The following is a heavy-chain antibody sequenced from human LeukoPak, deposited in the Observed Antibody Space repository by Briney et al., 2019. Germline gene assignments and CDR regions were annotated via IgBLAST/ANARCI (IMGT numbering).Heavy chain of an antibody. D-gene: IGHD2-21*02. CDR1: GFTFSNYW. Sequence: GGSLRLSCAASGFTFSNYWMSWVRQAPGKGLEWVADIKQVGTQKYYVDSVEGRFTISRDNAKDSLYLQMNSLRVEDTAVYYCARDCGSDCSQAFDIWGQGTMVTVSS. V-gene: IGHV3-7*05. CDR2: IKQVGTQK. CDR3: ARDCGSDCSQAFDI. J-gene: IGHJ3*02.